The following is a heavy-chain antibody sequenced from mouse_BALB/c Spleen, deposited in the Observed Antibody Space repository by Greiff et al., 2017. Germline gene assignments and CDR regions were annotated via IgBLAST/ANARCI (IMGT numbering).Heavy chain of an antibody. V-gene: IGHV5-12-2*01. J-gene: IGHJ2*01. CDR3: ARHYGRGSYFDY. Sequence: EVQRVESGGGLVQPGGSLKLSCAASGFTFSSYTMSWVRQTPEKRLEWVAYISNGGGSTYYPDTVKGRFTISRDNAKNTLYLQMSSLKSEDTAMYYCARHYGRGSYFDYWGQGTTLTVSS. D-gene: IGHD1-1*01. CDR2: ISNGGGST. CDR1: GFTFSSYT.